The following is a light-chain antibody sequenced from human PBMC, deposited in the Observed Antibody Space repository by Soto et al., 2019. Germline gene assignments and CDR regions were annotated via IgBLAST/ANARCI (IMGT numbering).Light chain of an antibody. J-gene: IGLJ1*01. CDR1: SSNIGAGYG. CDR3: QSYDSSLSAPYV. CDR2: GNS. V-gene: IGLV1-40*01. Sequence: QSVLTQPPSVSGAPGQRVTISCTGSSSNIGAGYGVYWYQHLPGTAPKLLIYGNSNRPSGVPDRFSGSKSGPSASLAITGLQAEDEADYYCQSYDSSLSAPYVFGTGTKVT.